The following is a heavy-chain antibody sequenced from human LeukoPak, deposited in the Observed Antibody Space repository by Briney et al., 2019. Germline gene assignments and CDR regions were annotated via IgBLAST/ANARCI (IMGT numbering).Heavy chain of an antibody. D-gene: IGHD1-26*01. V-gene: IGHV1-46*01. CDR1: GYTFTSYY. CDR2: INPCGGST. Sequence: ASVKVSCKASGYTFTSYYMHWVRQAPGQGLEWMGIINPCGGSTSYAQKFQGRVTMTRDMSTSTVYMELSSLRSEDTAVYYCARQWGETYSVDPWGQGTLVTVSS. CDR3: ARQWGETYSVDP. J-gene: IGHJ5*02.